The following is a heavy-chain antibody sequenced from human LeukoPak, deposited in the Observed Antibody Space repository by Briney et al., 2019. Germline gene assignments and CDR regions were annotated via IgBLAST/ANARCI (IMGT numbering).Heavy chain of an antibody. D-gene: IGHD3-22*01. CDR1: GFTLSSYW. Sequence: PGGSLRLSCAASGFTLSSYWMHWVRQAPGKGLVWVSRIKSDGRTNYADSVKGRFTISRDNAKNTVSLQMNSLRAEDTGVYYCARAPSEIGGYYPEYFRHWGQGTLVIASS. CDR2: IKSDGRT. CDR3: ARAPSEIGGYYPEYFRH. V-gene: IGHV3-74*01. J-gene: IGHJ1*01.